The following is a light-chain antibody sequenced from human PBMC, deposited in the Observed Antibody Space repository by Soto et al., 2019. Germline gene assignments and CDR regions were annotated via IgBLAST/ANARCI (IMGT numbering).Light chain of an antibody. CDR2: QDT. J-gene: IGLJ1*01. Sequence: SYELTQPPSVSVSPGQTASITCSGDNLGDKYACWYQQKPGQSPVLVMFQDTRRPSGIPARFSGSKSGNTATLTISGTQATDEADYYCQAWDTNSPYLFGTGTKLTVL. V-gene: IGLV3-1*01. CDR3: QAWDTNSPYL. CDR1: NLGDKY.